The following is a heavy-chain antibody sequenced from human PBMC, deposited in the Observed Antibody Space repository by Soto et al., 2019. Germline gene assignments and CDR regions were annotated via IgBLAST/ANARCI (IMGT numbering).Heavy chain of an antibody. D-gene: IGHD3-10*01. V-gene: IGHV4-39*07. Sequence: SETLSLTCTVSGASISSSDYSWGWVRQSPGKGLEWIGNISYSGSTYYNPSLKSRVSISVDTSKNQFSLKLSSVTAADTAVYYCARDPGSGSYYGWFDPWGQGTLVTVSS. CDR1: GASISSSDYS. J-gene: IGHJ5*02. CDR2: ISYSGST. CDR3: ARDPGSGSYYGWFDP.